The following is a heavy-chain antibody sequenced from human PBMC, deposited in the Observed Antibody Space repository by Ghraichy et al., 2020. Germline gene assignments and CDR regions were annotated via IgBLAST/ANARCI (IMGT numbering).Heavy chain of an antibody. J-gene: IGHJ1*01. CDR2: IKQDGSEK. CDR1: GFTFSSYW. Sequence: LSLTCSASGFTFSSYWMSWVRQAPVKGLEWVANIKQDGSEKYYVDSVKGRFTISRDNAKNSLYLQMNSLRAEDTAVYYCARVGSSGQGLGEYFQHWGQGTLVTVSS. D-gene: IGHD6-19*01. CDR3: ARVGSSGQGLGEYFQH. V-gene: IGHV3-7*01.